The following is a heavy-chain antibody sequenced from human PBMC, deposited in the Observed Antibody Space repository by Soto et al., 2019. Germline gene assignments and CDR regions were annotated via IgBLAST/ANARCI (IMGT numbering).Heavy chain of an antibody. CDR3: EREAGVNGVSN. CDR1: GFSVSSDY. CDR2: IYTGGDT. D-gene: IGHD2-8*01. V-gene: IGHV3-53*01. J-gene: IGHJ4*02. Sequence: GGSLRLSCAASGFSVSSDYMYWVRQAPGKGLEWVSVIYTGGDTYYADSVKGRFTISRDNSKNTVYLQMNSLRAEDTAVYYCEREAGVNGVSNWGPGTMVTVYS.